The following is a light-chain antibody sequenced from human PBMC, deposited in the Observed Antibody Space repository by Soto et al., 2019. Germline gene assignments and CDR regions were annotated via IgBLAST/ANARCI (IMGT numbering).Light chain of an antibody. Sequence: EIVLTQSPGTLSLSPGERGTLSCRASQSISSSYLAWYQQKPGQAPRLLIYDASNRATGIPERFSGSGSGTDFTLTISSLEPEDFAVYYCQQYGTSPITFGQGTRLEIK. CDR1: QSISSSY. CDR3: QQYGTSPIT. J-gene: IGKJ5*01. CDR2: DAS. V-gene: IGKV3-20*01.